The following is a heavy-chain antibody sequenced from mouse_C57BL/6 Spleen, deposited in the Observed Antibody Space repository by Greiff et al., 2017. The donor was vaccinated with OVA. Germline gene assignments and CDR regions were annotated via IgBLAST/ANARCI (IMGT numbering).Heavy chain of an antibody. D-gene: IGHD1-1*01. CDR3: TGIYYYGSKYFDY. CDR2: IYPGNSDT. Sequence: DVHLVESGTVLARPGASVKMSCKTSGYTFTSYWMHWVKQRPGQGLEWIGAIYPGNSDTSYNQKFKGKAKLTAVTSASTAYMELSSLTNEDSAVYYCTGIYYYGSKYFDYWGQGTTLTVSS. V-gene: IGHV1-5*01. J-gene: IGHJ2*01. CDR1: GYTFTSYW.